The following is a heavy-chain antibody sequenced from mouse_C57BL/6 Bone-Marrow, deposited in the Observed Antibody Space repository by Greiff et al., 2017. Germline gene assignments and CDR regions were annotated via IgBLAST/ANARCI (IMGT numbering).Heavy chain of an antibody. V-gene: IGHV14-4*01. CDR3: TPYYYGSLFAY. D-gene: IGHD1-1*01. J-gene: IGHJ3*01. CDR2: IYPENGDT. CDR1: GFNIKDDY. Sequence: VHVKQSGAELVRPGASVKLSCTASGFNIKDDYMHWVKQRPEQGLEWIGWIYPENGDTEYASKFQGKATITADTSSNTAYLQLSSLTSEDTAVYYCTPYYYGSLFAYWGQGTLVTVSA.